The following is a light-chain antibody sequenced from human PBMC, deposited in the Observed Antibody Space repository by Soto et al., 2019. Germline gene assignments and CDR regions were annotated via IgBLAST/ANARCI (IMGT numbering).Light chain of an antibody. V-gene: IGKV1-5*03. Sequence: DIQLTQSPSTLSASVGDRVIITCRASQSIGSWLAWYQKKPGKAPNLLIYKASNLESGVPSRFSGSESGTEFTLTSSSLQPDDFGTYYCQQYNNYSKTFGQGTKLEIK. CDR3: QQYNNYSKT. CDR2: KAS. CDR1: QSIGSW. J-gene: IGKJ2*01.